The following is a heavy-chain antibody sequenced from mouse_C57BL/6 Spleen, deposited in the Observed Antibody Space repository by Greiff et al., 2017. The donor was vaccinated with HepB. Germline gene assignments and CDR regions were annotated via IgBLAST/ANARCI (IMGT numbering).Heavy chain of an antibody. D-gene: IGHD2-3*01. CDR2: INPSSGYT. CDR3: ARSGYDVSMDY. V-gene: IGHV1-4*01. J-gene: IGHJ4*01. Sequence: QVQLQQSGAELARPGASVKMSCKASGYTFTSYTMHWVKQRPGQGLEWIGYINPSSGYTKYNQKFKDKATLTADKSSSTAYMQLSSLTSEDSAVYYCARSGYDVSMDYWGQGTSVTVSS. CDR1: GYTFTSYT.